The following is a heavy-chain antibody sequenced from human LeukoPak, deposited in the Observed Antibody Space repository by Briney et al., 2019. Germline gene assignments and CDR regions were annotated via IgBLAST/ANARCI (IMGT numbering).Heavy chain of an antibody. CDR2: ISYHGGNK. J-gene: IGHJ6*03. V-gene: IGHV3-30*01. Sequence: GGSLRLSCAASGFTFSSYGLHWVRQAPGKGLEWVSFISYHGGNKYYADSVKGRFTFSRGNSKSTLNLQLDSLSTEDTAVYYCAREGYSYADYYCYYMDVWGKGTTVTVSS. D-gene: IGHD3-16*01. CDR3: AREGYSYADYYCYYMDV. CDR1: GFTFSSYG.